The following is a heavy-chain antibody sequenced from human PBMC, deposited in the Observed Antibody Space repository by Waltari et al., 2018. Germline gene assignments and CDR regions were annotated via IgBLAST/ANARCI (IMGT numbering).Heavy chain of an antibody. CDR3: AREVGGSRWFDP. J-gene: IGHJ5*02. V-gene: IGHV4-4*07. CDR2: INTGGNT. D-gene: IGHD3-16*01. Sequence: QVQLQASGPGLAKPSETLSLPCPVSGGSHSTYYWTWIRQPAGKGLEWIGRINTGGNTNHNPSLKSRVTMSVDTSKNQFSLTLSSVTAADTAVYYCAREVGGSRWFDPWGQGTLVTVSS. CDR1: GGSHSTYY.